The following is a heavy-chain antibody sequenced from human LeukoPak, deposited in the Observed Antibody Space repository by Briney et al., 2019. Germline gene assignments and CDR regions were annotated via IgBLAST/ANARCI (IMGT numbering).Heavy chain of an antibody. CDR2: VTTKGDGGAA. CDR1: GITFTNAW. CDR3: TTDRMIYATNWAVSWFDP. J-gene: IGHJ5*02. D-gene: IGHD2-8*01. V-gene: IGHV3-15*01. Sequence: TGGSLRLSCAASGITFTNAWLTWVRQAPGKGLEWVGRVTTKGDGGAADYAAPVKGRFTISRDDSTKTVYLRMNSLKTEDTAVYYCTTDRMIYATNWAVSWFDPWGQGTLVTVSS.